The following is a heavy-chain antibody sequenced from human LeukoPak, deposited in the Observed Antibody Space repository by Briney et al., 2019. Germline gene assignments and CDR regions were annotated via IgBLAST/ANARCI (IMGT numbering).Heavy chain of an antibody. CDR2: IYYSRPT. J-gene: IGHJ4*02. CDR1: GGSMSSDY. CDR3: ARDRPSAGGFDY. D-gene: IGHD2-15*01. V-gene: IGHV4-59*12. Sequence: SETLSLPCTVSGGSMSSDYWRWIRQPPGKGLEWIVYIYYSRPTNYHASLQSRVTISVATSKNQFSLKVSPVTAADTALEYCARDRPSAGGFDYWGQGTLVTVSS.